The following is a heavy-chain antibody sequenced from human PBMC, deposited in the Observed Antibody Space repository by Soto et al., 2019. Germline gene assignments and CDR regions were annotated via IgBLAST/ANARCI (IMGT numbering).Heavy chain of an antibody. J-gene: IGHJ4*02. CDR1: GFTFSSYA. D-gene: IGHD3-3*01. CDR3: ARDKRDLRFLEWSYYYDY. CDR2: ISGNGSSK. V-gene: IGHV3-23*01. Sequence: GGSLRLSCAASGFTFSSYAMSWVRQAPGKGLEWVSAISGNGSSKYYADSVKGRFTISRDNSKKTLYLQMNSLRAEDTVLYYCARDKRDLRFLEWSYYYDYWGQGSLVTVS.